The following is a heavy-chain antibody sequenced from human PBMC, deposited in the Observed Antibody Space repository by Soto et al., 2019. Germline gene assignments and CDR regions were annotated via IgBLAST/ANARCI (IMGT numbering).Heavy chain of an antibody. CDR1: GGSISSYC. D-gene: IGHD3-10*01. Sequence: SETLSLTCTVSGGSISSYCWSWIRQPPGKGLEWIGYIYYSGSTNYNPSLKSRVTISVDTSKNQFSLKLSSVTAADTAMYYCASLYYGSGSYDYSGQGTMVTVSS. CDR3: ASLYYGSGSYDY. CDR2: IYYSGST. J-gene: IGHJ4*02. V-gene: IGHV4-59*01.